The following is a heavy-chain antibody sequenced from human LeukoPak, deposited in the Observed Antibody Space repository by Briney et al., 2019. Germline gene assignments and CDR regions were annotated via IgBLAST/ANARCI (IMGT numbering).Heavy chain of an antibody. CDR2: IIPIFGTA. Sequence: SVKVSCKASGGTFSSYAISWVRQAPGQGLEWMGGIIPIFGTADYAQKFQGRVTITTDESTSTAYMELSSLRSEDTAVYYCAREGNGYKPLDYWGQGTLVTVSS. CDR1: GGTFSSYA. CDR3: AREGNGYKPLDY. D-gene: IGHD5-24*01. J-gene: IGHJ4*02. V-gene: IGHV1-69*05.